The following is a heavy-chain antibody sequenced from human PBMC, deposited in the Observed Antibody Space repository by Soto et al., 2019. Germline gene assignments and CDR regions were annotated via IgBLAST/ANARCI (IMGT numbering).Heavy chain of an antibody. CDR2: INSDGSSI. J-gene: IGHJ6*02. CDR1: KFTITSYW. V-gene: IGHV3-74*01. D-gene: IGHD5-18*01. Sequence: EVQLVESGGGLVQPGGSVRLSCAASKFTITSYWMHWVRQAPGKGLVWDSRINSDGSSISYADAVKGRFTISRDNAKNTLYLQMNSLRVEDTAVYYCAREVSHGYVLRGMDVWGQGTTVTVFS. CDR3: AREVSHGYVLRGMDV.